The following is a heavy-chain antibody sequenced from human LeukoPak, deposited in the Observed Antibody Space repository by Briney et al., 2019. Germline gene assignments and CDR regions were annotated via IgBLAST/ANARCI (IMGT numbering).Heavy chain of an antibody. D-gene: IGHD3-22*01. Sequence: SSETLSLTCTVSGGSISSSTYYWGWIRQPPGKGLEWIGSIYYSGNTYYNPSLKSRVTISVDTSKNQFSLKLSSVTAADTAVYYCARVGPGRYYYDSSGYYYVRRSYWPFDYWGQGTLVTVSS. CDR2: IYYSGNT. CDR1: GGSISSSTYY. CDR3: ARVGPGRYYYDSSGYYYVRRSYWPFDY. J-gene: IGHJ4*02. V-gene: IGHV4-39*07.